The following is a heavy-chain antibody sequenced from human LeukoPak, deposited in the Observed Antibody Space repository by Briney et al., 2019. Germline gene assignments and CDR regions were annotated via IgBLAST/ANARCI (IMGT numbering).Heavy chain of an antibody. CDR2: IRYDGSNK. Sequence: GGSLRLSCAASGFTFSSYGMHRVRQAPGKGLEWVAFIRYDGSNKYYADSVKGRFTMSRDNSKNTLYQQMNSLRAEDTAVYYCAKDWDDYYGSGSYFDYWGQGTLVTVSS. J-gene: IGHJ4*02. CDR1: GFTFSSYG. CDR3: AKDWDDYYGSGSYFDY. D-gene: IGHD3-10*01. V-gene: IGHV3-30*02.